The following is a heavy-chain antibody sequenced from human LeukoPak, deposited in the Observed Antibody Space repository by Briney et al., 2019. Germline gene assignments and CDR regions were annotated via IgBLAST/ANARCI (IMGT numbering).Heavy chain of an antibody. V-gene: IGHV3-48*03. CDR3: ARARYYYGSGSYSVFGY. J-gene: IGHJ4*02. Sequence: PGGSLRLSCAASGFTFSSYEMNWVRQAPGKGLEWVSYISSSGSTIYHADSVKGRFTISRDNAKNSLYLQMNSLRAEDTAVYYCARARYYYGSGSYSVFGYWGQGTLVTVSS. CDR1: GFTFSSYE. D-gene: IGHD3-10*01. CDR2: ISSSGSTI.